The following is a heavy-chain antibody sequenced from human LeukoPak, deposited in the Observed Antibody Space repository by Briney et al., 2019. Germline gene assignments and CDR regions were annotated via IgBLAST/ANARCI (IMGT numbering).Heavy chain of an antibody. Sequence: GGSLRLSCAASGFTFSSYAMHWVRQAPGKGLEWVAVISYDGSNKYYADSVKGRFTISRDNSKNTLYLQMNSLRAEDTAVYYCARDLNDYYDSSGYYFDYWGQGTLVTVSS. V-gene: IGHV3-30-3*01. J-gene: IGHJ4*02. CDR1: GFTFSSYA. CDR3: ARDLNDYYDSSGYYFDY. D-gene: IGHD3-22*01. CDR2: ISYDGSNK.